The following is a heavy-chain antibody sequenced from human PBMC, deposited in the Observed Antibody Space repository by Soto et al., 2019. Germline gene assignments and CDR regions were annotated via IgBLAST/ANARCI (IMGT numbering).Heavy chain of an antibody. CDR3: GGGGGGSWNGFDY. J-gene: IGHJ4*02. V-gene: IGHV3-30*03. D-gene: IGHD2-15*01. CDR2: ISYDGSNK. Sequence: QVQLVESGGGVVQPGRSLRLSCAASGFTFSSYGMHWVRQAPGKGLEWVAVISYDGSNKCYADSVKGRFTISRDNSKNTLYLQMNSLRAEDTAVYYCGGGGGGSWNGFDYWGQGTLVTVSS. CDR1: GFTFSSYG.